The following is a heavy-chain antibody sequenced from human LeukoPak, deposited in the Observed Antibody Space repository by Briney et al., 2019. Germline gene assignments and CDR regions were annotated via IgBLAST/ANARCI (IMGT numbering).Heavy chain of an antibody. J-gene: IGHJ4*02. V-gene: IGHV3-23*01. Sequence: PGGSLRLSCAASGFTFSSYAMSWVRQAPRKGLERVSAISGSGGSTYYADSVKGRFTISRDNSKNTLYLQMNSLRAEDTAVYYCAKYDPYSSGWDYWGQGTLVTVSS. CDR2: ISGSGGST. CDR3: AKYDPYSSGWDY. CDR1: GFTFSSYA. D-gene: IGHD6-19*01.